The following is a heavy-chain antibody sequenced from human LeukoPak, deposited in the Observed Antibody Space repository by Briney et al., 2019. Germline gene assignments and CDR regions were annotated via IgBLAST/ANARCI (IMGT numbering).Heavy chain of an antibody. V-gene: IGHV1-2*04. J-gene: IGHJ2*01. Sequence: ASVKVSCKASGYTFTGYYMHWVRQAPGQGLEWMGWINPNSGGTNYAQKFQGWVTMTRDTSISTAYMELSRLRSDDTAVYYCARAYCGGDCYRSLPWYFDLWGRGTLVTVSS. D-gene: IGHD2-21*02. CDR1: GYTFTGYY. CDR2: INPNSGGT. CDR3: ARAYCGGDCYRSLPWYFDL.